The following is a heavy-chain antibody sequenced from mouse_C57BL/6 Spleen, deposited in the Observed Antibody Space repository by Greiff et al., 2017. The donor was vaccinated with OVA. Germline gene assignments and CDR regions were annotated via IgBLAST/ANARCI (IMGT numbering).Heavy chain of an antibody. J-gene: IGHJ4*01. CDR1: GYTFTSYG. CDR2: IYPRSGTT. CDR3: AREESYSNYEKAMDY. Sequence: QLQQSGAELARPGASVKLSCQASGYTFTSYGISWVKPRTGQGLEWIGEIYPRSGTTYYNEKFKGEATLTADKSSSTAYMELRSLTAEDSAVYFCAREESYSNYEKAMDYWGQGTSVTVAS. D-gene: IGHD2-5*01. V-gene: IGHV1-81*01.